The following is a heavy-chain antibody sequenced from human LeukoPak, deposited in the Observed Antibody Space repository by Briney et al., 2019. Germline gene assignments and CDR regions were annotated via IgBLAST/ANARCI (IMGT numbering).Heavy chain of an antibody. CDR3: ASDDYGDLVNAFDI. CDR1: GGSFSGYY. V-gene: IGHV4-34*01. D-gene: IGHD4-17*01. Sequence: PSETLSLTCAVYGGSFSGYYWSWIRQPQGKGLEWIGEINHSGGTNYNPSLKSRVTISLDTSKSHFSLKLTSVTAADTAVYYCASDDYGDLVNAFDIWGQGTMVTVSS. CDR2: INHSGGT. J-gene: IGHJ3*02.